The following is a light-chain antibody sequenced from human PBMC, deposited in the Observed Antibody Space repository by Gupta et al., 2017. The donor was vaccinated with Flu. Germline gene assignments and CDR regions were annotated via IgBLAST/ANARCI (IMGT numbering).Light chain of an antibody. J-gene: IGKJ3*01. CDR3: QQNDNTPFA. V-gene: IGKV1-5*03. CDR1: QSISRW. CDR2: KAS. Sequence: DIQMTQSPSTLSASVGDRVTITCRASQSISRWLVWYQQKPGKAPKLLIYKASSLQSGVPSRFSGSGSGTEFALTISSLQPDDFATYYCQQNDNTPFAFGHGTKVDIK.